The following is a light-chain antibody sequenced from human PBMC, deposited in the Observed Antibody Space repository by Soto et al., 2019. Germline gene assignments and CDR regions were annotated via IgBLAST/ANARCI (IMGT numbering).Light chain of an antibody. V-gene: IGLV1-44*01. Sequence: SVAPRLRTAPRTPGQPFHKKCSGRSSNIQSNTVNSYQQLPGTAPKLLIYSNNQRPSGDPDQFSGSKSGTSASLCLRRLQSKDVNHYYCAARLKSLNRSCFATGT. CDR3: AARLKSLNRSC. CDR2: SNN. J-gene: IGLJ1*01. CDR1: SSNIQSNT.